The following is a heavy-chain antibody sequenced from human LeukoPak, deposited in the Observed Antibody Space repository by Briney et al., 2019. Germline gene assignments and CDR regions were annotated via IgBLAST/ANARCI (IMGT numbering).Heavy chain of an antibody. CDR1: GFTFTSYA. CDR3: ARTYYYDSSGYYHGRYYLDY. V-gene: IGHV3-23*01. CDR2: ISGSGGST. J-gene: IGHJ4*02. D-gene: IGHD3-22*01. Sequence: GGSLRLSCAASGFTFTSYAMSWVRQAPGKGLEWVSGISGSGGSTYYADSVKGRFTISRDNSKNTLYLQMNSLRAEDTAVYYCARTYYYDSSGYYHGRYYLDYWGQGTLVTVSS.